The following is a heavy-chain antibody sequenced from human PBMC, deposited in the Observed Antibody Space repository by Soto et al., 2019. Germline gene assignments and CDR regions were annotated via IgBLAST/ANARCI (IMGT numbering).Heavy chain of an antibody. CDR2: IYPGDSDT. CDR3: TSPRSIATTGSMYSTAY. V-gene: IGHV5-51*01. J-gene: IGHJ4*01. D-gene: IGHD6-13*01. Sequence: WESLKISCKGSGYSFTTYWIGWVRQMPGKGLEWMGIIYPGDSDTRNSPSFQGQVTISADKSISTAYLQWSSLKTSDTAMYYCTSPRSIATTGSMYSTAYWGRGSQVTVSS. CDR1: GYSFTTYW.